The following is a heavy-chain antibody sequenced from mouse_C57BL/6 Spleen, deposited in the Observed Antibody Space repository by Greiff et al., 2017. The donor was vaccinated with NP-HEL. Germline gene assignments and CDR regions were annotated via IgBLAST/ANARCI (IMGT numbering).Heavy chain of an antibody. CDR2: IDPSDSYT. CDR1: GYIFTSYW. D-gene: IGHD2-3*01. Sequence: VQLQQPGAELVKPGASVKLSCKASGYIFTSYWMQWVKQRPGQGLEWIGEIDPSDSYTNYNQKFKGKATLTVDTSSSTAYMQLSSLTSEDSAVYYCARRWLLLWGQGTLVTVSA. CDR3: ARRWLLL. V-gene: IGHV1-50*01. J-gene: IGHJ3*01.